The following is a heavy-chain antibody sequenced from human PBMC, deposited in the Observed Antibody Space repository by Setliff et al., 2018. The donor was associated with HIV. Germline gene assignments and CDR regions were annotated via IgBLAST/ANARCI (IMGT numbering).Heavy chain of an antibody. CDR1: GGSFSSYY. V-gene: IGHV4-34*01. CDR2: INHRGRT. D-gene: IGHD3-16*01. Sequence: SETLSLTCAVYGGSFSSYYWSWIRQPPGKGLEWIGEINHRGRTNYNPSLKSRLIIAVDKSKNQFSLKMSSVTAADTAEYYCAREAYNDETSGPGLGPFDIWGQGTMVTVSS. J-gene: IGHJ3*02. CDR3: AREAYNDETSGPGLGPFDI.